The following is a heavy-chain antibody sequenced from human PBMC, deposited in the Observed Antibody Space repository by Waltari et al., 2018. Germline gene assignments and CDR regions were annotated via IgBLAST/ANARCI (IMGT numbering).Heavy chain of an antibody. CDR1: GGSISNANYY. V-gene: IGHV4-30-4*01. D-gene: IGHD2-15*01. CDR3: ARDFGYSSAD. Sequence: QVRLQESGPGLVKSSQTLSLTCTVSGGSISNANYYWSWSRQSPGKGLELIGDIYYNGNTNYNPSLKSRITISVDTSKNQFSLKLTSVTAADTAVYYCARDFGYSSADWGQGILVTVSS. CDR2: IYYNGNT. J-gene: IGHJ4*02.